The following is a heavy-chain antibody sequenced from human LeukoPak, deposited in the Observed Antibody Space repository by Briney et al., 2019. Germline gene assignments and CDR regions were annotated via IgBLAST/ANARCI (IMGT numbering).Heavy chain of an antibody. CDR2: ISSSSSYI. CDR3: ARELAAVTHPFDY. V-gene: IGHV3-21*01. D-gene: IGHD6-25*01. CDR1: GFTFGSYS. J-gene: IGHJ4*02. Sequence: SGGSLRLSCAASGFTFGSYSMNWVRQAPGKGLEWVSSISSSSSYIYYADSVKGRFTMSRDNAKNSLYLQMNSLRAEDTAVYYCARELAAVTHPFDYWGQGTLVTVSS.